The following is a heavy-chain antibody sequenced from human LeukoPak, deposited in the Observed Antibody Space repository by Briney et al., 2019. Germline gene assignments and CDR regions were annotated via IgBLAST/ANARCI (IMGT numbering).Heavy chain of an antibody. CDR1: GHTFTSYG. Sequence: VKVSCRASGHTFTSYGISWVRQAPGQGLEWMGWISIHNGNTNYAHNLQGRVTMTTDTSTSTAYLELRSLRSDDTAVYYCAGGPGVQLDQLARSFDYWGQGTLVTVSS. J-gene: IGHJ4*02. V-gene: IGHV1-18*01. D-gene: IGHD3/OR15-3a*01. CDR3: AGGPGVQLDQLARSFDY. CDR2: ISIHNGNT.